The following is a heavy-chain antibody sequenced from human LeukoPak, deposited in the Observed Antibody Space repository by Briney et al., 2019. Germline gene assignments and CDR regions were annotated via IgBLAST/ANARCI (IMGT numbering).Heavy chain of an antibody. V-gene: IGHV1-2*02. J-gene: IGHJ4*02. CDR3: ARAPTGRSSGLFFVPYYFDY. CDR1: GYTFTGYY. D-gene: IGHD6-19*01. CDR2: INPNSGGT. Sequence: ASVKVSCKASGYTFTGYYMHWVRQAPGQGLEWMGWINPNSGGTNYAQKFQGRVTMTRDTSISTAYMELSRLRSDDTAVYYCARAPTGRSSGLFFVPYYFDYWGQGALVTVSS.